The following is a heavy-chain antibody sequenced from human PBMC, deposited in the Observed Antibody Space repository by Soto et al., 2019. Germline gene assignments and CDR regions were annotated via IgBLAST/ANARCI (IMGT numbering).Heavy chain of an antibody. CDR2: IKPNTGDT. J-gene: IGHJ4*01. V-gene: IGHV1-2*02. CDR3: ARRSSKWLDEIKFDH. Sequence: ASVKVSCKACRYTFIGDDIYWVRQAPGQGLEWMGWIKPNTGDTDYAQNFQGRVTMTRDTSISTAYMELNNLVSDDTAVYYCARRSSKWLDEIKFDHCVHGTLSTVSS. D-gene: IGHD2-2*01. CDR1: RYTFIGDD.